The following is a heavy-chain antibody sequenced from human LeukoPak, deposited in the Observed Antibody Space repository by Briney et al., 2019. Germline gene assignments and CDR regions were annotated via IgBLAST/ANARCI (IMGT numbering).Heavy chain of an antibody. CDR2: IHNSGST. Sequence: SETLSLTCTVSGGSITSDYWSWIRQPPGKGLEWIGKIHNSGSTNYTPSLKSRVTISLDTSKNQFSLKLSSVTAADTAVYYCARQRISLFDYWGQGTLVTVSS. CDR1: GGSITSDY. CDR3: ARQRISLFDY. D-gene: IGHD2-21*01. J-gene: IGHJ4*02. V-gene: IGHV4-59*08.